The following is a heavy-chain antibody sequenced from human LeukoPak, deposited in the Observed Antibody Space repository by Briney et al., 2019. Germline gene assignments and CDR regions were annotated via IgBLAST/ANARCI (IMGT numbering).Heavy chain of an antibody. CDR2: IYYSGST. J-gene: IGHJ2*01. V-gene: IGHV4-59*08. CDR3: ARHRGSVVTAWYFDL. CDR1: GGSISSYY. Sequence: SETLSLTCTVSGGSISSYYWSWIRQPPGKGLEWIGYIYYSGSTNYNPSLKSRVTISVDTSKNQFSLKLSSVTAADTAVYYCARHRGSVVTAWYFDLWGRGTLVTVSS. D-gene: IGHD2-21*02.